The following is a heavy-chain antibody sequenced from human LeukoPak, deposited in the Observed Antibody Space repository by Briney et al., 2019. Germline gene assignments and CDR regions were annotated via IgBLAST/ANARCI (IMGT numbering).Heavy chain of an antibody. D-gene: IGHD2-15*01. CDR3: AKDLGPGYCSGGSCYPETYFDY. V-gene: IGHV3-23*01. J-gene: IGHJ4*02. CDR1: GFTFSSYA. Sequence: GGSLRLSCAASGFTFSSYAMSWVRQAPGKGLEWVSAISGSGGSTYYADSVKGRFTISRDNSKNTLYLQMNSLRAEDTAVYHCAKDLGPGYCSGGSCYPETYFDYWGQGTLVTVSS. CDR2: ISGSGGST.